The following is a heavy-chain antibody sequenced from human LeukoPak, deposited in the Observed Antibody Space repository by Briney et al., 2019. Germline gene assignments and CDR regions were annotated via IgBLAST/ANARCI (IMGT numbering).Heavy chain of an antibody. CDR1: GFTFSSYG. CDR3: ARESMGFDI. V-gene: IGHV3-7*01. CDR2: IKQDGREK. D-gene: IGHD2-8*01. Sequence: GGTLRLSCAAAGFTFSSYGMSWVRQAPGKGLEWVANIKQDGREKYYVDSVKGRFTISRDNAKNSLYLQMNSLRAEDTAVYYCARESMGFDIWGQGTMVTVSS. J-gene: IGHJ3*02.